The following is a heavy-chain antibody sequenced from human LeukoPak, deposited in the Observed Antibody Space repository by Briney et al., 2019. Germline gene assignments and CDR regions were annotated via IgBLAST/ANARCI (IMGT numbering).Heavy chain of an antibody. D-gene: IGHD6-19*01. CDR1: GFTFDDYA. Sequence: GRSLRLSCAASGFTFDDYAMHWVRQAPGKGLEWVSGISWNSGSIGYADSVKGRFTISRGNAKNSLYLQMNSLRAEDTALYYCAKGPVAVAGSDYWGQGTLVTVSS. CDR3: AKGPVAVAGSDY. V-gene: IGHV3-9*01. CDR2: ISWNSGSI. J-gene: IGHJ4*02.